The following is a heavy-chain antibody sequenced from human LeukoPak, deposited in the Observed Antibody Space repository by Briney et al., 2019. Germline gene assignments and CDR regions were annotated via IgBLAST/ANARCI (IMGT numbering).Heavy chain of an antibody. CDR3: ASAPNEYFFDY. V-gene: IGHV4-59*11. CDR2: IFYSGNT. CDR1: GGSICNHY. J-gene: IGHJ4*02. Sequence: SETLSLTCTVSGGSICNHYWSWIRQPPGKGLEWIGYIFYSGNTNYNPSLKSRVTISVGTSKNQFTLKLSSVTAADTAIYYCASAPNEYFFDYWGQGTLVTVSS.